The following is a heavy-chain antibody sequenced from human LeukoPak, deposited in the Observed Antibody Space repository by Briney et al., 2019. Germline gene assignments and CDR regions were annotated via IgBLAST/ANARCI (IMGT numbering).Heavy chain of an antibody. J-gene: IGHJ4*02. CDR3: ASGHYYDSSGYYSDFDY. CDR2: ISAYNGNT. CDR1: GYTFTSYG. Sequence: ASVKVSCKASGYTFTSYGISWVRQAPGQGVEWMGWISAYNGNTNYAQKLQGRVTMATDTSTSTAYMELRSLRSDDTAVYYCASGHYYDSSGYYSDFDYWGQGTLVTVSS. V-gene: IGHV1-18*01. D-gene: IGHD3-22*01.